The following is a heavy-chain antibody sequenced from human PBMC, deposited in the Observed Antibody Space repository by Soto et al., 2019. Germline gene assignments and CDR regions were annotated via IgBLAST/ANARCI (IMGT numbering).Heavy chain of an antibody. Sequence: EVQLVESGGGLVKPGGSLRLSCAASGFTFSSYSMNWVRQAPGKGLEWVSSISSSSSYIYYADSVKGRFTISRDNAKNSLYLQMNSLRAEDTAVYYCARAELSSSSSFDYWGQGTLVTVFS. V-gene: IGHV3-21*01. CDR2: ISSSSSYI. D-gene: IGHD6-6*01. CDR1: GFTFSSYS. CDR3: ARAELSSSSSFDY. J-gene: IGHJ4*02.